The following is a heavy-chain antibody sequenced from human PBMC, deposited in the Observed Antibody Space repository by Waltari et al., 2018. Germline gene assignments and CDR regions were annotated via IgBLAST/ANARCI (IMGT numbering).Heavy chain of an antibody. CDR2: INHSGST. J-gene: IGHJ6*03. Sequence: QVQLQQWGAGLLKPSATLSVTCAAYGGSFSGYYWSWIRQPPGKGLEWIGEINHSGSTNYNPSLKSRVTISVDTSKNQFSLKLSSVTAADTAVYYCARGEFREGYMDVWGKGTTVTVSS. CDR3: ARGEFREGYMDV. D-gene: IGHD3-10*01. V-gene: IGHV4-34*01. CDR1: GGSFSGYY.